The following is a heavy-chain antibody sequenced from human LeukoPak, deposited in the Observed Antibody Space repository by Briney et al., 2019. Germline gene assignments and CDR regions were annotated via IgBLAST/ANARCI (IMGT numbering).Heavy chain of an antibody. CDR3: AKKGYYDGSGYYMYYFDH. D-gene: IGHD3-22*01. CDR1: GFTCSIYA. J-gene: IGHJ4*02. Sequence: PGGSLRLSCAASGFTCSIYAMSWVREAPGKGLEWISAISGSGGTAYYADSVKGRFTISRDNSKNTLYLQMNSLRAEDTAVYYCAKKGYYDGSGYYMYYFDHWGQGTLVTVSS. V-gene: IGHV3-23*01. CDR2: ISGSGGTA.